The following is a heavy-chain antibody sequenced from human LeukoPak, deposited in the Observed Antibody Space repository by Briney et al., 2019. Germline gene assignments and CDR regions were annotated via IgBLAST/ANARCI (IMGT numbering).Heavy chain of an antibody. D-gene: IGHD2-15*01. CDR2: ISGSGGNT. V-gene: IGHV3-23*01. CDR1: GFTFSSYA. Sequence: GGSLRLSCAASGFTFSSYAVSWVRQAPGKGLEWVSSISGSGGNTYYADSVKGRFTISRDNSKNTLYLQMNSLRAEDTAVYYCAKTGGDCSGGSCYRSYFDYWGQGTLVTVSS. CDR3: AKTGGDCSGGSCYRSYFDY. J-gene: IGHJ4*02.